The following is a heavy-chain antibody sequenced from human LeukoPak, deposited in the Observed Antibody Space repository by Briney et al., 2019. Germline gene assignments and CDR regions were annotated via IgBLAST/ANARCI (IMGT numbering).Heavy chain of an antibody. V-gene: IGHV4-34*01. CDR3: ATGPRGDY. D-gene: IGHD3-10*01. CDR2: INHSGST. J-gene: IGHJ4*02. Sequence: SETLSLTCAVYGGSFSGYYWSWIRQPPGKGLEWIGEINHSGSTNYNPSLKSRVTISVDTSKNQFSLKLSSVTAADTAVYYCATGPRGDYWGQGTLVTVSS. CDR1: GGSFSGYY.